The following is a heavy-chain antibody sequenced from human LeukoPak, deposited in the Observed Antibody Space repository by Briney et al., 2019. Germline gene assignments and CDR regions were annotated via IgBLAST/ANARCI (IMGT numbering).Heavy chain of an antibody. D-gene: IGHD3-16*02. Sequence: SETLSLTCTVSGGSVSIGSYSGSGTRQPPGKGWWWMGNFYYSGSTNYNPSLKSRVTISVDTSKNQFSLKLSSVTAADTAVYYCARGYDYVWGSYRPFFDYWGQGTLVTVSS. V-gene: IGHV4-61*01. CDR2: FYYSGST. CDR1: GGSVSIGSYS. J-gene: IGHJ4*02. CDR3: ARGYDYVWGSYRPFFDY.